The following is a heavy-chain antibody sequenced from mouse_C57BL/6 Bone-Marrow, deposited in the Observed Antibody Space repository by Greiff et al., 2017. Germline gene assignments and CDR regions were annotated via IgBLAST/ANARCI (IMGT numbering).Heavy chain of an antibody. CDR1: GFTFSDYY. V-gene: IGHV5-16*01. Sequence: EVQRVESEGGLVQPGSSMKLSCTASGFTFSDYYMAWVRQVPEKGLEWVANINYDGSSTYYLDSLKSRFIISRDNAKNILYLQMSSLKSEDTATYYCARDQYYGSSLYWYFDVWGTGTTVTVSS. CDR2: INYDGSST. D-gene: IGHD1-1*01. CDR3: ARDQYYGSSLYWYFDV. J-gene: IGHJ1*03.